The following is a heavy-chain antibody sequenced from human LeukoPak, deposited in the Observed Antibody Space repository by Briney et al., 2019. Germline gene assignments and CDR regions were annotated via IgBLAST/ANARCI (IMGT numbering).Heavy chain of an antibody. D-gene: IGHD5-24*01. J-gene: IGHJ4*02. V-gene: IGHV1-18*04. CDR2: ISAYNGNR. CDR3: TRDLGDGYNSFFDY. CDR1: GYIFTSFG. Sequence: ASVKVSCKASGYIFTSFGVSWLRQAPGQGLEWMGWISAYNGNRNYAQKFQGRVTMTTDTSTSTAYMDLRSLRSDDTAVYYCTRDLGDGYNSFFDYWGQGTLGTVSS.